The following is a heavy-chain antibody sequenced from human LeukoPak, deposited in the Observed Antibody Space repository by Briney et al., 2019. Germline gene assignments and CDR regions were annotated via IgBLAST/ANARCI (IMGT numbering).Heavy chain of an antibody. V-gene: IGHV4-34*01. J-gene: IGHJ4*02. Sequence: SETLSLTCAVYGGSFTDYYWNWIRQPPGKGLEYIGSIYYSGITYYNPSLKSRVTISLDTSKNQFSLKLSSVTAADTAVYYCARDHYYDSSTSWGQGTLVTVSS. CDR2: IYYSGIT. D-gene: IGHD3-22*01. CDR1: GGSFTDYY. CDR3: ARDHYYDSSTS.